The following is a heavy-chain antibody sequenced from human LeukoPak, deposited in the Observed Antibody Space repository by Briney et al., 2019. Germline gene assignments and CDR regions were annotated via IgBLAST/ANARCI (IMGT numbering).Heavy chain of an antibody. J-gene: IGHJ4*02. D-gene: IGHD3-22*01. Sequence: PGGSLRLSCAASGFTFNDYYMSWIRQAPGKGLEWLSYINIGGTNTHYADSVKGRFTISRDNAKKSLYLEMNSLRAEDTAVYYCARDAIDSSGFDFDYWGQGTLVTVSS. V-gene: IGHV3-11*01. CDR2: INIGGTNT. CDR3: ARDAIDSSGFDFDY. CDR1: GFTFNDYY.